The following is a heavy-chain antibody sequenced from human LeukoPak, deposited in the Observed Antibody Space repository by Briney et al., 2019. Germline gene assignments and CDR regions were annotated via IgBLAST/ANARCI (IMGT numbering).Heavy chain of an antibody. V-gene: IGHV1-18*01. J-gene: IGHJ3*02. CDR2: ISAYNGNT. Sequence: ASVKVSCNASGYTFTSYGIIWLRQAPGQGLEWMGWISAYNGNTNYAQKFQGRVTMTTDTSTSTAYMELRRLRSDDTAVYYCARDTSVKSAFDIWGQGTMVAVSS. CDR1: GYTFTSYG. CDR3: ARDTSVKSAFDI. D-gene: IGHD2-2*01.